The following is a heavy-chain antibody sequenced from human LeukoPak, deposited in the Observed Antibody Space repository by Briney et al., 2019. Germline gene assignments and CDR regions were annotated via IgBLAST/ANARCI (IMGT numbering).Heavy chain of an antibody. D-gene: IGHD3-22*01. J-gene: IGHJ5*02. V-gene: IGHV5-51*01. CDR3: ARHRRYYYDSSGYYWFDP. Sequence: GEPLKISCKGSGYSFTSYWIGWVRQMPGKGLEWTGIIYPGDSDTRYSPSFQGQVTISADKSISTAYLQWSSLKASDTAMYYCARHRRYYYDSSGYYWFDPWGQGTLVTVSS. CDR1: GYSFTSYW. CDR2: IYPGDSDT.